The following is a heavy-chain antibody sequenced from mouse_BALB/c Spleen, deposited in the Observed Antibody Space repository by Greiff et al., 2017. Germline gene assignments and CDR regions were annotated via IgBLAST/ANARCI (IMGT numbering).Heavy chain of an antibody. Sequence: QVQLQQSGAELAKPGASVKMSCKASGYTFTSYWMHWVKQRPGQGLEWIGYINPSTGYTEYNQKFKDKATLTADKSSSTAYMQLSSLTSEDSAVYYCAPQLGRGFAYWGQGTLVTVSA. D-gene: IGHD4-1*02. CDR3: APQLGRGFAY. CDR2: INPSTGYT. J-gene: IGHJ3*01. V-gene: IGHV1-7*01. CDR1: GYTFTSYW.